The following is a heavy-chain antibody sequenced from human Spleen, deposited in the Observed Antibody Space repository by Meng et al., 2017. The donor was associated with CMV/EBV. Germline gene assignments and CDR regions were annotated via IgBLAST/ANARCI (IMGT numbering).Heavy chain of an antibody. CDR2: ISSSSSTI. V-gene: IGHV3-48*03. CDR1: GFTFSRYE. J-gene: IGHJ4*02. CDR3: ARANRFLEWLPYFDY. Sequence: GGSLRLSCAASGFTFSRYEMNWVRQAPEKGLEWVSYISSSSSTIYYADSVKGRFTISRDNAKNSLYLQMNSLRAEDTAVYYCARANRFLEWLPYFDYWGQGTLVTVSS. D-gene: IGHD3-3*01.